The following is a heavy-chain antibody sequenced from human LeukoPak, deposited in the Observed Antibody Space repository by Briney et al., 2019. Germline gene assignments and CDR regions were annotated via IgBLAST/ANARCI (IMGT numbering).Heavy chain of an antibody. J-gene: IGHJ3*02. Sequence: GASVKVSCKASGYTFTACYMHWVRQAPGQGLEWMGWVDPNTGNTKYAQKFQGRVTMTRDTSITTAYMEVSRLRFDDTAIYYCARDYYDSSGFDAFDIWGQGTTVTVSS. CDR2: VDPNTGNT. CDR1: GYTFTACY. CDR3: ARDYYDSSGFDAFDI. D-gene: IGHD3-22*01. V-gene: IGHV1-2*02.